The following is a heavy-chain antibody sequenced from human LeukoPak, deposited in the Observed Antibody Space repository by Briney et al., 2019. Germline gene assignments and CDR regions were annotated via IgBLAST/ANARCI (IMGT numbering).Heavy chain of an antibody. CDR2: IYYSGST. J-gene: IGHJ5*02. CDR1: GGSISSGDYY. Sequence: SQTLSLTCTVSGGSISSGDYYWSWIRQPPGKGLEWIGYIYYSGSTYYNPSLKSRVTISVDTSKNQFSLKLSSVTAADTAVYYCARENHSDDYDYVWGSSFDPWGQGTWSPSPQ. V-gene: IGHV4-30-4*01. CDR3: ARENHSDDYDYVWGSSFDP. D-gene: IGHD3-16*01.